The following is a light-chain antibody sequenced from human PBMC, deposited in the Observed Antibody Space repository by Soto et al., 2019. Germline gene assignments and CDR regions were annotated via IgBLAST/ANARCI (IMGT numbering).Light chain of an antibody. V-gene: IGKV1-27*01. CDR1: QGISSY. Sequence: DIQMTQSPSSLSASVGDRVTITCRASQGISSYLAWYQQKPGKVPKLLIYAASTLQSGVPSRFSGSGSGTDFTLTISSLQPEDVATYYCQKYNSAHFTFGPGTKVDIK. CDR2: AAS. CDR3: QKYNSAHFT. J-gene: IGKJ3*01.